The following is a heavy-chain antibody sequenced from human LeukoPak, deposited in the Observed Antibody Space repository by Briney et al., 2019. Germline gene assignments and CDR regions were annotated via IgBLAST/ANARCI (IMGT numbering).Heavy chain of an antibody. V-gene: IGHV3-7*01. CDR2: IIQDGSEK. CDR1: GLTLSSSW. CDR3: AGQRGARCYDY. D-gene: IGHD2-8*01. Sequence: AGGCLRLSCAASGLTLSSSWMSSVRQAPGKGLEWEANIIQDGSEKNYVASVKGRFTVSRHNTNKSLYLQIDSLRAEAAVMCEGAGQRGARCYDYWGQGSLVTVSS. J-gene: IGHJ4*02.